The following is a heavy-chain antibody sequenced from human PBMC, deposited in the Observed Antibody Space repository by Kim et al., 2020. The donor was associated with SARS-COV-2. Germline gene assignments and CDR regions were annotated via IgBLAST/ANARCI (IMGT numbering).Heavy chain of an antibody. D-gene: IGHD3-10*01. CDR3: ARHHTTMVRGVPYAFDI. Sequence: GESLKISCKGSGYSFTSYWIGWVRQMPGKGLEWMGIIYPGDSDTRYSPSFQGQVTISADKSISTAYLQWSSLKASDTAMYYCARHHTTMVRGVPYAFDIWGQGTMVTVSS. CDR1: GYSFTSYW. V-gene: IGHV5-51*01. CDR2: IYPGDSDT. J-gene: IGHJ3*02.